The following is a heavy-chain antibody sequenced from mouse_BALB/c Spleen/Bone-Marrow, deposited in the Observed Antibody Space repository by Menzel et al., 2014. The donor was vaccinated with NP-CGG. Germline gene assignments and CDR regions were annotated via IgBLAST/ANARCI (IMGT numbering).Heavy chain of an antibody. V-gene: IGHV1-39*01. CDR3: ARSIEYRPLTY. J-gene: IGHJ3*01. D-gene: IGHD2-14*01. CDR2: MDPYYGGI. CDR1: GYSFTGYN. Sequence: VQLQQSGPELEKPGASVKISCKASGYSFTGYNMNWVKQTNGKSLEWIGNMDPYYGGISYNQKFKDKATLTVDKSSSTAYMQLKSLTSEDSAVYYCARSIEYRPLTYWGQGTLVTVSA.